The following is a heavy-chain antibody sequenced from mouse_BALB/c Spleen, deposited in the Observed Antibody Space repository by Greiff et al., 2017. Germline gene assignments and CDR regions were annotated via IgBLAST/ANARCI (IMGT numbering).Heavy chain of an antibody. CDR3: ARDYGYDDAMDY. CDR1: GYTFTSYW. CDR2: IYPGDGDT. J-gene: IGHJ4*01. D-gene: IGHD2-2*01. V-gene: IGHV1-87*01. Sequence: VQVVESGAELARPGASVKLSCKASGYTFTSYWMQWVKQRPGQGLEWIGAIYPGDGDTRYTQKFKGKATLTADKSSSTAYMQLSSLASEDSAVYYCARDYGYDDAMDYWGQGTSVTVSS.